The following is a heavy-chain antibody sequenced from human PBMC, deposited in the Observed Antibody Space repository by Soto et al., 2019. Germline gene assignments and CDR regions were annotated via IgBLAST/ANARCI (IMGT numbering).Heavy chain of an antibody. D-gene: IGHD3-3*01. CDR2: IYYSGST. Sequence: SETLSLTCTVSGGSISSGGYYWSWIRQHPGKGLEWIGYIYYSGSTYYNPSLKSRVTISVDTSKNQFSLKLSSVTAADTAVYYCARATYYDFWSGYYRAYYFDYWGQGTLVTVPQ. V-gene: IGHV4-31*03. CDR3: ARATYYDFWSGYYRAYYFDY. CDR1: GGSISSGGYY. J-gene: IGHJ4*02.